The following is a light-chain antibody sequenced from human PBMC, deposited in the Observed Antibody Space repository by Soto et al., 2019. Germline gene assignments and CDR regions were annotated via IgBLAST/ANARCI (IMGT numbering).Light chain of an antibody. CDR2: GAS. Sequence: EIVLTQSPATLSVSPGDRVTLSCGASQSVDINLAWYQQRPGQAPRLLVYGASTKATGVPARLSGSGYGTEFTITISGMKYEDFALYLCQQYNNWTFSFGHGTRLEI. J-gene: IGKJ5*01. CDR1: QSVDIN. V-gene: IGKV3-15*01. CDR3: QQYNNWTFS.